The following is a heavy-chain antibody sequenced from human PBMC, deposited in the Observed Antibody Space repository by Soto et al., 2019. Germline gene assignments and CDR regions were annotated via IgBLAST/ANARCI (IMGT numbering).Heavy chain of an antibody. CDR3: ASVLELHYYYGMDV. Sequence: QVQLVQSGAEVKKPGSSVKVSCKASGGTFSSYAISWVRQAPGQGLEWMGGIIPIFGTANYAQKFQGRVTITADESTSTAYMELSSLISEDTAVYYCASVLELHYYYGMDVWGQGPTVTVSS. J-gene: IGHJ6*02. CDR2: IIPIFGTA. CDR1: GGTFSSYA. V-gene: IGHV1-69*12. D-gene: IGHD1-7*01.